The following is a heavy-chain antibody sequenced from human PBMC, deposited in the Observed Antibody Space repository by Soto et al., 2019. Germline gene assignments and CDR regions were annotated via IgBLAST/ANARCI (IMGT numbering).Heavy chain of an antibody. CDR2: IYHSGST. J-gene: IGHJ6*02. CDR3: ARESYYYGMDV. CDR1: GGSISSGGYS. Sequence: SETLSLTCAVSGGSISSGGYSWSWIRQPPGKGLEWIGYIYHSGSTYYNPSLKSRVTISVDRSKNQFSLKLSSMTAADTAVYYCARESYYYGMDVWGQGTTVTVSS. V-gene: IGHV4-30-2*01.